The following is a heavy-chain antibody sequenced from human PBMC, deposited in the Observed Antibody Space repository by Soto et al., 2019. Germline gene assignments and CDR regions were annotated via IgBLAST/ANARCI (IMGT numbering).Heavy chain of an antibody. CDR1: GFTFSNHW. CDR3: ARDSAYCRSTSCYLSYYYYMDV. Sequence: EVQVVESGGGLVQPGGSLRLSCAASGFTFSNHWMTWVRQAPGKGLEWVANIKQDGSAKYYVDSVKGRFTLSRDNAKNSLYLQMNILRAEDTAVYYCARDSAYCRSTSCYLSYYYYMDVWGKGTTVTVSS. J-gene: IGHJ6*03. CDR2: IKQDGSAK. D-gene: IGHD2-2*01. V-gene: IGHV3-7*01.